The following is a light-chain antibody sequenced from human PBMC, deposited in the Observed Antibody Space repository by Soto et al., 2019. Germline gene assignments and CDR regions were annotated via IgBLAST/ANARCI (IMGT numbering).Light chain of an antibody. CDR1: SSDVGSYNL. J-gene: IGLJ1*01. CDR3: CSYARRSTYV. Sequence: QSVLTQPASVSGSPGQSITISCTGTSSDVGSYNLVSWYQQHPGKAPKLMIYEVSKRPSGVSNRFSGSKSGNTASLTISGLKDEDEADYYCCSYARRSTYVFGTGTKVXVL. V-gene: IGLV2-23*02. CDR2: EVS.